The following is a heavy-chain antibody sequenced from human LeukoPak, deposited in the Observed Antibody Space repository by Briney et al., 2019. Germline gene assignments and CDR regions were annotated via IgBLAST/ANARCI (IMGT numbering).Heavy chain of an antibody. CDR2: ISYDGSNK. J-gene: IGHJ3*02. CDR1: GFTFSSYA. CDR3: AKNYYDSSSRGAFDI. D-gene: IGHD3-22*01. Sequence: TGGSLRLSCAASGFTFSSYAMHWVRQAPGKGLEWVAVISYDGSNKYYADSVKGRFTISRDNSKNTLYLQMNSLRAEDTAVYYCAKNYYDSSSRGAFDIWGQGTMVTVSS. V-gene: IGHV3-30*04.